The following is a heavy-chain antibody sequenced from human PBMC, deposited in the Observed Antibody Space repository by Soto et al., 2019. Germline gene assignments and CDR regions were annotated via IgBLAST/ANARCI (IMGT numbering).Heavy chain of an antibody. Sequence: PSQTLSLTCVISGDSVSSNSAAWNWIRQSPSRGLEWLGRTYYRSKWYNDYAVSVKSRITINPDTSKNQFSLRLNSVTPEDTAVYYCARGGLIDYDFWSGYPPQDYYGMDVWGQGTTVTVSS. J-gene: IGHJ6*02. CDR2: TYYRSKWYN. CDR3: ARGGLIDYDFWSGYPPQDYYGMDV. V-gene: IGHV6-1*01. CDR1: GDSVSSNSAA. D-gene: IGHD3-3*01.